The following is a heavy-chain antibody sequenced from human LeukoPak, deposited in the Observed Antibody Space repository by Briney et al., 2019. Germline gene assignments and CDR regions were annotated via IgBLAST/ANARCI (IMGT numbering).Heavy chain of an antibody. CDR3: TTDLNQRLKWFGNPLDH. Sequence: GGSLRLSCVASGFSFSYAWMSWVRQAPGKGLQWVGHIRSETDGATTDYAAAVQGRFTISRDDSKKMLYLEMNSLKAEDTAVYYCTTDLNQRLKWFGNPLDHWGQGTPVTVSS. CDR2: IRSETDGATT. D-gene: IGHD3-10*01. J-gene: IGHJ4*02. V-gene: IGHV3-15*01. CDR1: GFSFSYAW.